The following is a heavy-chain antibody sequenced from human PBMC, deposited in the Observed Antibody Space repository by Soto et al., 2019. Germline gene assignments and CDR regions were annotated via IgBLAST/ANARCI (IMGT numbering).Heavy chain of an antibody. CDR1: GFSFAAYG. D-gene: IGHD3-16*02. Sequence: GGSLRLSCGASGFSFAAYGMSWVRQVSGKGLEWVSSIDSNGENTDYEDSVKGRFTISRDNAKNSLSLQMNSLRVEDTALYYCARDRYFFDSWGQGIVVTVSS. J-gene: IGHJ4*02. CDR2: IDSNGENT. CDR3: ARDRYFFDS. V-gene: IGHV3-20*04.